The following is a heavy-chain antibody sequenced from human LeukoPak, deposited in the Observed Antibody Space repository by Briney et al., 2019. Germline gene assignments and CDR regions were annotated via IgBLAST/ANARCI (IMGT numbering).Heavy chain of an antibody. CDR1: GGSFSGYY. CDR2: INHSGST. V-gene: IGHV4-34*01. Sequence: SETLSLTCAVYGGSFSGYYWSWIRQPPGKGLEWVGEINHSGSTNYNPSLKSRVTISVDTSKNQFSLKLSSVTAADTAVYYCARGRAAPAFDYWGQGTLVTVSS. D-gene: IGHD6-25*01. CDR3: ARGRAAPAFDY. J-gene: IGHJ4*02.